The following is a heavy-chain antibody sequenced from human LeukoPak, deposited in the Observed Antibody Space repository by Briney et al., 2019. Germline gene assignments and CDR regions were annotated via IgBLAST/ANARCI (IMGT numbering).Heavy chain of an antibody. D-gene: IGHD3-10*01. V-gene: IGHV4-59*01. Sequence: SETLSLTCTVSGDSINSYYWSWIRQPPGKGLEWIGYIHYSGTTNYNPSLKSRVTISVDTSKNQFSLKLSSVTAADTAVYYCARGLEYYYGSGSYYNAGWFDPWGQGTLVTVSS. CDR2: IHYSGTT. CDR3: ARGLEYYYGSGSYYNAGWFDP. CDR1: GDSINSYY. J-gene: IGHJ5*02.